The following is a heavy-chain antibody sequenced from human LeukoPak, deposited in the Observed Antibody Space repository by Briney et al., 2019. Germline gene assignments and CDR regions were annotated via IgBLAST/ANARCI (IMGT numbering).Heavy chain of an antibody. Sequence: RSLRLSCAASGFTFSSYAMHWVRHAPGKGLEWVAVISYDGSNKYYADSVKGRFTISRDNSKNTQYLQMNSLRAEDTAVYYCARDFGGYDFWSGYLDYWGQGTLVTVSS. V-gene: IGHV3-30*04. J-gene: IGHJ4*02. CDR2: ISYDGSNK. CDR3: ARDFGGYDFWSGYLDY. D-gene: IGHD3-3*01. CDR1: GFTFSSYA.